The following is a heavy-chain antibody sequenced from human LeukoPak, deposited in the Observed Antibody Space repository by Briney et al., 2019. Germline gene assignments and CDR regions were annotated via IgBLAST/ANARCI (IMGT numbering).Heavy chain of an antibody. CDR3: ARQGFSSSWYTRGYYYYGMDV. CDR1: GGSISSYY. J-gene: IGHJ6*02. CDR2: IYYSGST. D-gene: IGHD6-13*01. V-gene: IGHV4-59*08. Sequence: SETLSLTCTVSGGSISSYYWSWIRQPPGKGLEWIGYIYYSGSTNYNPSLKSRVTISVDTSKNQFSLKLGSVTAADTAVYYCARQGFSSSWYTRGYYYYGMDVWGQGTTVTVSS.